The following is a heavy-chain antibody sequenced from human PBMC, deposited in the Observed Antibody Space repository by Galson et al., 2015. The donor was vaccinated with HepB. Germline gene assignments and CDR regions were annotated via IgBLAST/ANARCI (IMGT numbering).Heavy chain of an antibody. CDR2: IKQDGSEK. V-gene: IGHV3-7*03. D-gene: IGHD3-22*01. J-gene: IGHJ6*02. CDR3: AREAYYYESSGYSTFLDYYYGMDV. Sequence: SLRLSCAASGFTFSSYWMSWVRQAPGKGLEWVANIKQDGSEKYYVDSVKGQFTISRDNAKNSLYLQMNSLRAEDTAVYYCAREAYYYESSGYSTFLDYYYGMDVWGQGTTVTVSS. CDR1: GFTFSSYW.